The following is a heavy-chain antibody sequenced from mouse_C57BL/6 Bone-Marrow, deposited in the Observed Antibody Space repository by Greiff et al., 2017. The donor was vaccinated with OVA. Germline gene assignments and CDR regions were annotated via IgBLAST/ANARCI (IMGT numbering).Heavy chain of an antibody. D-gene: IGHD2-2*01. CDR2: ISSGGSYT. J-gene: IGHJ3*01. CDR1: GFTFSSYG. CDR3: ARQGYGYDRGAFAY. Sequence: EVKLMESGGDLVKPGGSLKLSCAASGFTFSSYGMSWVRQTPDKRLEWVATISSGGSYTYYPDSVKGRFTISRDNAKNTLYLQMSSLKSEDTAMYYCARQGYGYDRGAFAYWGQGTLVTVSA. V-gene: IGHV5-6*01.